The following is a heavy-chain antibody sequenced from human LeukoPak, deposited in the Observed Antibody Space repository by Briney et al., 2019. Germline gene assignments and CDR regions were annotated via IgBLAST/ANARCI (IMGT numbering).Heavy chain of an antibody. J-gene: IGHJ3*01. Sequence: GGSLRLSCEASGVTFSSYVMSWVRQAPGKEPEWVSGISGSGGGTYYADFVKGRFAISRDNSKNTLYLQMNSLRAEDSAVYYCVQEGPRGLAFDVWGQGTKVTVSS. CDR3: VQEGPRGLAFDV. CDR1: GVTFSSYV. CDR2: ISGSGGGT. V-gene: IGHV3-23*01.